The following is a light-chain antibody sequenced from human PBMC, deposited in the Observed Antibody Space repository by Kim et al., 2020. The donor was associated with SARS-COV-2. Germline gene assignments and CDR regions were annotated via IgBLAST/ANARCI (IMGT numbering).Light chain of an antibody. V-gene: IGLV3-1*01. CDR2: QDN. CDR3: QAWDSSTYV. Sequence: SVFPGQTASITCSGDKLGDKYASWYLQKSGQSPVLVIYQDNKRPSGIPERFSGSNSGNKATLTISGTQAMDEADYYCQAWDSSTYVFGPGTKVTVL. J-gene: IGLJ1*01. CDR1: KLGDKY.